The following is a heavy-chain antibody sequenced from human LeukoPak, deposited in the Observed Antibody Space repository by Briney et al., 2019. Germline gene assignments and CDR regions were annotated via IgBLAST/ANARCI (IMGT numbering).Heavy chain of an antibody. CDR1: GFTFSSYE. Sequence: GGSLRLSCAASGFTFSSYEMNWVRQAPGKGLEWVSYISSSGSTIYYADSVEGRFTISRDNAKNSLYLQMNSLRAEDTAVYYCARDMRMAAAGRDWFDPWGQGTLVTVSS. CDR3: ARDMRMAAAGRDWFDP. J-gene: IGHJ5*02. V-gene: IGHV3-48*03. D-gene: IGHD6-13*01. CDR2: ISSSGSTI.